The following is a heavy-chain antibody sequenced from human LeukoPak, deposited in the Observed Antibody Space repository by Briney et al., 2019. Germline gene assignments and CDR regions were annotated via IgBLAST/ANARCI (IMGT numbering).Heavy chain of an antibody. V-gene: IGHV4-31*03. CDR2: IYYSGST. CDR3: ARDGYYYDSSGYAWFDP. CDR1: GGSISSGGYY. Sequence: SQTLSLTCTVSGGSISSGGYYWSWIRQHPGKGLEWIGYIYYSGSTYYNPSLKSRVTISVDTSKNQFSLKLSSVTAADTAVYYCARDGYYYDSSGYAWFDPWGQGTLVTVSS. D-gene: IGHD3-22*01. J-gene: IGHJ5*02.